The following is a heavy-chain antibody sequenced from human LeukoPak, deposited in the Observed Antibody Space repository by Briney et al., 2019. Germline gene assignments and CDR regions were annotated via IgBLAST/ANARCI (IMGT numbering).Heavy chain of an antibody. CDR3: ARAQIGTYYYDSSGYYRDAFDI. V-gene: IGHV1-2*02. J-gene: IGHJ3*02. CDR1: GYTFTGYY. CDR2: INPNSGGT. D-gene: IGHD3-22*01. Sequence: ASVKVSCKASGYTFTGYYMHWVRQAPGQGLEWMGWINPNSGGTNYAQKFQGRVTMTRDTSISTAYMELSRLRSDDTAVYYCARAQIGTYYYDSSGYYRDAFDIWGQGTMVTVSS.